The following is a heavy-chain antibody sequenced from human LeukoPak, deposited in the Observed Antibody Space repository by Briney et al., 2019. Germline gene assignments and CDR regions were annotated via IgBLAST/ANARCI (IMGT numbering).Heavy chain of an antibody. Sequence: ASVKVSCKASGYTFTSYGISWVRQAPGQGLEWMGWINPNSGGTNYAQKFQGRVTMTRDTSISTAYMELSRLRSDDTAVYYCARDLAQGFGELRDYWGQGTLVTVSS. CDR2: INPNSGGT. D-gene: IGHD3-10*01. J-gene: IGHJ4*02. CDR1: GYTFTSYG. V-gene: IGHV1-2*02. CDR3: ARDLAQGFGELRDY.